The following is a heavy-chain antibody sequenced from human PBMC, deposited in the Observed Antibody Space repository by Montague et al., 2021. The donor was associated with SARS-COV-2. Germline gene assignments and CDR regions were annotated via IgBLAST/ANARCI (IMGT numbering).Heavy chain of an antibody. D-gene: IGHD3-9*01. J-gene: IGHJ3*02. CDR2: XDWDDDK. V-gene: IGHV2-70*11. CDR3: ARGYYDILTGYLDAFDI. CDR1: GFSLSTSGMC. Sequence: PALVKPTQTLTLTCTFSGFSLSTSGMCVSWIRQPPGKALEWLARXDWDDDKYYSTSLKTRLTISKDTSKNQVVLTMTNMDPVDTATYYCARGYYDILTGYLDAFDIRGQGTMVTVSS.